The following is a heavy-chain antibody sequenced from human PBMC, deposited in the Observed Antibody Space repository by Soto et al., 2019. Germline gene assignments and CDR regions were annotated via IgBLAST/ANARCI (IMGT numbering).Heavy chain of an antibody. J-gene: IGHJ4*02. CDR3: AGEGSAWQFDY. V-gene: IGHV3-7*01. D-gene: IGHD6-25*01. CDR1: GFTFTTDW. CDR2: IKRDGSES. Sequence: PGGSLRLSCAASGFTFTTDWASWVRQAPGKGLEWVANIKRDGSESNYADSVKGRFTISSDNAKNSLYLQMNSLKAEDTAVYYCAGEGSAWQFDYWGQGAPVTVSS.